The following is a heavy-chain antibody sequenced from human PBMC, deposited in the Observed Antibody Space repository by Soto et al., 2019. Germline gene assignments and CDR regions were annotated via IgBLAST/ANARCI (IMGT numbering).Heavy chain of an antibody. CDR2: ISSIDSTI. V-gene: IGHV3-48*03. Sequence: EVQLVESGGGLVQPGGSLRLSCAASGFTFSSFEMNWVRQAPGKGLEWISYISSIDSTIYYGDSVKGRFTISRDNAKNTLYLQMNSLRAEDTAVYYCARGPPLDYWGQGTVVTVSS. CDR3: ARGPPLDY. J-gene: IGHJ4*02. CDR1: GFTFSSFE.